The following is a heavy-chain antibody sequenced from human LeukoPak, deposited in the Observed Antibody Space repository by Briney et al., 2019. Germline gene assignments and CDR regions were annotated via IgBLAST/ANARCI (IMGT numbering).Heavy chain of an antibody. CDR2: IYYSGST. D-gene: IGHD3-22*01. Sequence: SETLSLTCTVSGGSVSSGSYYWSWVRQPPGKGLEWIGYIYYSGSTNYNPSLKSRVTISVDTSKNQFSLRLSSVTAADTAVYYCVRGVTMIVVVIHDWYFDLWGRGTLVTVSS. J-gene: IGHJ2*01. CDR1: GGSVSSGSYY. V-gene: IGHV4-61*01. CDR3: VRGVTMIVVVIHDWYFDL.